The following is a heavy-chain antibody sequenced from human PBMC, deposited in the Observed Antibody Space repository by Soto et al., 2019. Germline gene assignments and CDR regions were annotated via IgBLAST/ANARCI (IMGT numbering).Heavy chain of an antibody. CDR2: IWYDGSNK. CDR1: GFTFSSYG. CDR3: AREGRQRDGYKGVCFDY. V-gene: IGHV3-33*01. J-gene: IGHJ4*02. Sequence: GGSLRLSCAASGFTFSSYGMHWVRQAPGKGLEWVAVIWYDGSNKYYADSVKGRFTISRDNSKNTLYLQMNSLRAEDTAVYYCAREGRQRDGYKGVCFDYWGQGTLVTVSS. D-gene: IGHD5-12*01.